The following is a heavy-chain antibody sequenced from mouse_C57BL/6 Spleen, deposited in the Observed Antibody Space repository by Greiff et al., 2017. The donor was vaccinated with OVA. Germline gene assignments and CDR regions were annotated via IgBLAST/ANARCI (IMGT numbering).Heavy chain of an antibody. J-gene: IGHJ4*01. V-gene: IGHV1-53*01. CDR3: ASSNYVGYAMDY. CDR2: INPSNGGT. Sequence: QVQLQQSGTELVKPGASVKLSCKASGYTFTSYWMHWVKQRPGQGLEWIGNINPSNGGTNYNEKFKSKATLTVDKSSSTAYMQLSSLTSEDSAVYYCASSNYVGYAMDYWGQGTSVTVSS. CDR1: GYTFTSYW. D-gene: IGHD2-5*01.